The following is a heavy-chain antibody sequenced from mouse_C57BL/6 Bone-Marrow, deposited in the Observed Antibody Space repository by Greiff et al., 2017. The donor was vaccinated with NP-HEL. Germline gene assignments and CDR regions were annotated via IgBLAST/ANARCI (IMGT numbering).Heavy chain of an antibody. CDR2: ISSGGSYT. Sequence: EVQLVESGGDLVKPGGSLKLSCAASGFTFSSYGMSWVRQTPDKRLEWVATISSGGSYTYYPDSVKGRFTISRDNAKNTLYLQMSSLKSEDTAMYYCARRGYYYGSSWRWFAYWGQGTLVTVSA. V-gene: IGHV5-6*01. CDR1: GFTFSSYG. CDR3: ARRGYYYGSSWRWFAY. D-gene: IGHD1-1*01. J-gene: IGHJ3*01.